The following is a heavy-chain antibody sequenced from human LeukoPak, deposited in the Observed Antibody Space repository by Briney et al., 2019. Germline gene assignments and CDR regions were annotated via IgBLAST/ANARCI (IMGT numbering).Heavy chain of an antibody. J-gene: IGHJ5*02. CDR3: ARDLLSPISTVTREGRFDP. CDR2: INAGNGNT. D-gene: IGHD4-17*01. CDR1: GYTFTSYA. Sequence: GASVKVSCKASGYTFTSYAMRWVRQAPGQRLEWMGWINAGNGNTKYSQKFQGRVTITRDTSASTAYMELSSLRSEDTAVYYCARDLLSPISTVTREGRFDPWGQGTLVTVSS. V-gene: IGHV1-3*01.